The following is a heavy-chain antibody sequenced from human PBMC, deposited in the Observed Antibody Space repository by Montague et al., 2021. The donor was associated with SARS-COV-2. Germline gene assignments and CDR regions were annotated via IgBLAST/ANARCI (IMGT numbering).Heavy chain of an antibody. CDR3: ARGLLTINMIVVVMAGASNWFDP. V-gene: IGHV4-61*01. J-gene: IGHJ5*02. CDR1: GGSVSSDSYY. D-gene: IGHD3-22*01. CDR2: FYYSGST. Sequence: SETLSLTCTVSGGSVSSDSYYWSWIRQPPGKGLEWIGYFYYSGSTNYNPSLKSRVTISVDTSKNQISLRLTSVTAADTAVYYCARGLLTINMIVVVMAGASNWFDPWGQGTLVTVSS.